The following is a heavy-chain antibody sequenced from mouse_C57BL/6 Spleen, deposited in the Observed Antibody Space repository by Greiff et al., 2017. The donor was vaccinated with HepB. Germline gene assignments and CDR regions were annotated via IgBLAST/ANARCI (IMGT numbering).Heavy chain of an antibody. CDR1: GYAFSSYW. V-gene: IGHV1-80*01. CDR2: IYPGDGDT. CDR3: ARNYGSRGPFDY. J-gene: IGHJ2*01. Sequence: VQVVESGAELVKPGASVKISCKASGYAFSSYWMNWVKQRPGKGLEWIGQIYPGDGDTNYNGKFKGKATLTADKSSSTAYMQLSSLTSEDSAVYFCARNYGSRGPFDYWGQGTTLTVSS. D-gene: IGHD1-1*01.